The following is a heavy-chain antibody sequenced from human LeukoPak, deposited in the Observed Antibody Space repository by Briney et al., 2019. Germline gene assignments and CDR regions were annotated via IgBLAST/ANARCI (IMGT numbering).Heavy chain of an antibody. CDR2: ISYDGSNK. V-gene: IGHV3-30*18. J-gene: IGHJ4*02. CDR3: AKDNYDSSGYYV. Sequence: GGSLRLSCAASGFTFSSYGMHWVRQAPGKGLEWVAVISYDGSNKHYADSVKGRFTISRDNSKNTLYLQMNSLRAEDTAVYYCAKDNYDSSGYYVWGQGTLVTVSS. D-gene: IGHD3-22*01. CDR1: GFTFSSYG.